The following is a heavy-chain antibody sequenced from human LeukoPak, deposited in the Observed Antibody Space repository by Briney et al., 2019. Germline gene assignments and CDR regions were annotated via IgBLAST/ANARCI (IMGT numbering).Heavy chain of an antibody. J-gene: IGHJ3*02. CDR2: IYYSGGT. CDR3: ARGYSSSWSPDAFDI. Sequence: SETLSLTCTVSGGSISSGDYYWSWIRQPPGKGLEWIGYIYYSGGTYYNPSLKSRVTISVDTSKNQFSLKLSSVTAADTAVYYCARGYSSSWSPDAFDIWGQGTMVTVSS. V-gene: IGHV4-30-4*01. D-gene: IGHD6-13*01. CDR1: GGSISSGDYY.